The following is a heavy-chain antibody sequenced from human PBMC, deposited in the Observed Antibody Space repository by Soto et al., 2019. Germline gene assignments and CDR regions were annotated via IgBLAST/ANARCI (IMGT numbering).Heavy chain of an antibody. CDR3: ERDTPFDP. CDR2: IYYSGST. J-gene: IGHJ5*02. CDR1: DGSISIYY. V-gene: IGHV4-59*01. Sequence: SETLSLTCTFSDGSISIYYWSWIRQPPGKGLELIGYIYYSGSTNYNPSLKSRVTISVDTSKNQFSLKLSSVTAADTDVYYCERDTPFDPWGQGTMVTVSS.